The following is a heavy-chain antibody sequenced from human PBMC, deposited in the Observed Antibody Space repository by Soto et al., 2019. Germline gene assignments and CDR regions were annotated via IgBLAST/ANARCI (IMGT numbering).Heavy chain of an antibody. Sequence: QVQLQESGPGLVKPSQTLSLTCTVSGGSISSGGYYWYWIRQHPGKGLEWIGYIYYSGTTYYNPSLKSRVTVSVDTSSKQFSLKLSSVSAAYTAVYFCAASLMACGGYNYYGSDVWGQGTTVTVSS. CDR3: AASLMACGGYNYYGSDV. CDR2: IYYSGTT. V-gene: IGHV4-31*03. D-gene: IGHD5-12*01. J-gene: IGHJ6*02. CDR1: GGSISSGGYY.